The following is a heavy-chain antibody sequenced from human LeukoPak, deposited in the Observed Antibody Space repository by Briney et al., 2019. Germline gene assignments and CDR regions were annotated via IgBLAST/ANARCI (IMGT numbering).Heavy chain of an antibody. J-gene: IGHJ3*02. CDR3: ARPQYGGAFDI. Sequence: PSETLSLTCTVSGGSISSYYWSWIRQPPGKGLEWIGDIYYSGSTNYNPSLRSRVIISVDTSKNHFSLKLSSVTAADTAVYYCARPQYGGAFDIWGQGTMVTVSS. CDR2: IYYSGST. D-gene: IGHD4/OR15-4a*01. CDR1: GGSISSYY. V-gene: IGHV4-59*08.